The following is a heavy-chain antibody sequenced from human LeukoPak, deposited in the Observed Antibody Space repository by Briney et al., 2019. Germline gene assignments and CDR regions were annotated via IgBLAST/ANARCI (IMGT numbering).Heavy chain of an antibody. J-gene: IGHJ3*02. CDR2: IYTSGST. Sequence: SQTLSLTCTVSGGSISSGSYYWSWIRQPAGKGLEWIGRIYTSGSTNYNPSLKSRVTISVDTSKNQFSLKLSSVTAADTAVYYCARRVRGVIITSRLNDAFDIWGQGTMVTVSS. CDR1: GGSISSGSYY. D-gene: IGHD3-10*01. CDR3: ARRVRGVIITSRLNDAFDI. V-gene: IGHV4-61*02.